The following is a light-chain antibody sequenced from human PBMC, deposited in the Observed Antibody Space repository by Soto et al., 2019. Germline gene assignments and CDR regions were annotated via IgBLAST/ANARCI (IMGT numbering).Light chain of an antibody. J-gene: IGKJ1*01. CDR1: QSVSSSY. Sequence: EIVLTHSPGTLSLSPGEIATLSCRASQSVSSSYLAWYQQKPGQAPRLLIYGASSRATGIPDRFSGSGSGTDFTLTISRQEPEDFAVYYCQQYGSSPRTFGQGTKVDIK. V-gene: IGKV3-20*01. CDR2: GAS. CDR3: QQYGSSPRT.